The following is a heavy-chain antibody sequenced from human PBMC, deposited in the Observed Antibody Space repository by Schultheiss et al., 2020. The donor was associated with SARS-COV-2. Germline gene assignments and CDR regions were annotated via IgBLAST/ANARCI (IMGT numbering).Heavy chain of an antibody. D-gene: IGHD3-22*01. CDR3: ARVGASGYFNYYYYGMDV. CDR2: IWYDGSNK. V-gene: IGHV3-33*08. CDR1: GFTFSSYG. J-gene: IGHJ6*02. Sequence: GGSLRLSCAASGFTFSSYGMHWVRQAPGKGLEWVAVIWYDGSNKYYADSVKGRFTISRDNSKNTLYLQMNSLRAEDTAVYYCARVGASGYFNYYYYGMDVWGQGTTVTVSS.